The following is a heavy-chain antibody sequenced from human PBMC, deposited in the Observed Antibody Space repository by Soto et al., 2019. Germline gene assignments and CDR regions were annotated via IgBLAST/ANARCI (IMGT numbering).Heavy chain of an antibody. D-gene: IGHD3-16*01. Sequence: QVQLVQSGAEVKKPGASVKVSCKTSGYTFTSYGISWVRQAPGQGLEWVGGISAYNGNTNYAQKLQGRVTMTTDTFTSAAFLWLRSLSSDYSAVYYCAASGVWGARDYWGQGSLVTVSS. J-gene: IGHJ4*02. CDR2: ISAYNGNT. V-gene: IGHV1-18*01. CDR3: AASGVWGARDY. CDR1: GYTFTSYG.